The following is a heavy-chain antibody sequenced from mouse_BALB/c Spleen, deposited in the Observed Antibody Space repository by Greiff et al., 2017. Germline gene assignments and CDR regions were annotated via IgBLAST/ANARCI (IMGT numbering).Heavy chain of an antibody. CDR1: GFTFSSYG. CDR3: ARGRDGYYVNY. J-gene: IGHJ2*01. Sequence: EVQRVESGGGLVQPGGSLKLSCAASGFTFSSYGMSWVRQTPDKRLELVATINSNGGSTYYPDSVKGRFTISRDNAKNTLYLQMSSLKSEDTAMYYCARGRDGYYVNYWGQGTTLTVSS. CDR2: INSNGGST. D-gene: IGHD2-3*01. V-gene: IGHV5-6-3*01.